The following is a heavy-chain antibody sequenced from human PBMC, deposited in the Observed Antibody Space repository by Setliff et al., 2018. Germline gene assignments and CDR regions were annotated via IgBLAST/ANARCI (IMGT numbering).Heavy chain of an antibody. CDR1: GGSFSGYY. V-gene: IGHV4-34*01. CDR2: INHSGST. D-gene: IGHD5-12*01. CDR3: ARGKRWLHLRPWFDP. Sequence: SETLSLTCAVYGGSFSGYYWSWIRQPPGKGLEWIGEINHSGSTNYNPSLKSRVTISVDTSKNQFSLKLSSVTAADTAVYYCARGKRWLHLRPWFDPWGQGTLVTVPQ. J-gene: IGHJ5*02.